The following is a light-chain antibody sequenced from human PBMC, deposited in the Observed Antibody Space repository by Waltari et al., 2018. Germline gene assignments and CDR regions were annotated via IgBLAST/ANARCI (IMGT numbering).Light chain of an antibody. Sequence: QSVLTQPPSVSAAPGQKVTISCSGSSPNIGNYFVSWYLQLPQATPKLLIYDNNKRPSGIPDRFSASKSGTSATLDITGLQIGDEADYYCATWDNSLTAVVFGGGTKLTVL. J-gene: IGLJ2*01. V-gene: IGLV1-51*01. CDR2: DNN. CDR3: ATWDNSLTAVV. CDR1: SPNIGNYF.